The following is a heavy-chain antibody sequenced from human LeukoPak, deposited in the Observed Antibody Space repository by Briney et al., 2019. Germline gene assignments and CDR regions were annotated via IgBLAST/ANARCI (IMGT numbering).Heavy chain of an antibody. J-gene: IGHJ4*02. D-gene: IGHD6-6*01. CDR3: AKVQYSSSSAATYFDY. CDR2: ISYDGSNK. Sequence: GGSLRLSCAASGFTFSSYGMHWVRQAPGKGLKWVAVISYDGSNKYYADSVRGRFTISRDNSKNTLYLQMNSLRAEDTAMYYCAKVQYSSSSAATYFDYWGQGTLVTVSS. CDR1: GFTFSSYG. V-gene: IGHV3-30*18.